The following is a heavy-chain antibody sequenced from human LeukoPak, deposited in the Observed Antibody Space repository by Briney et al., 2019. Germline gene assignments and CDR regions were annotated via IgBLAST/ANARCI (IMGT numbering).Heavy chain of an antibody. D-gene: IGHD4/OR15-4a*01. CDR2: IGSSSSII. Sequence: PGGSLRLSCAASGFTFSSYAMSWVRQAPGKGLEWISHIGSSSSIIYYADSVKGRFIISRDNAKNSLYLHMNSLRDEDTAVYYCARVDDYGDYRYGWGQGTLVTVSS. J-gene: IGHJ4*02. V-gene: IGHV3-48*02. CDR3: ARVDDYGDYRYG. CDR1: GFTFSSYA.